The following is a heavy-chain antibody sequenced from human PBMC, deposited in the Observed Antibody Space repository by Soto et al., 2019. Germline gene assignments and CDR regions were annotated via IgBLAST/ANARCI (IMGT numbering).Heavy chain of an antibody. J-gene: IGHJ3*02. CDR3: ARGFYCSGNYYTGPSAFDI. V-gene: IGHV1-69*06. CDR2: TIPVFNTA. Sequence: QVQLEQSGAEVKKPGSSVKVSCKASGGTLSDHGVAWLRQAPGQGLEWMGGTIPVFNTAKYAQKFQGRVTVTADKFTNIAYMELSSLRPEDTAFYFCARGFYCSGNYYTGPSAFDIWGQGTMVIVSS. CDR1: GGTLSDHG. D-gene: IGHD3-10*01.